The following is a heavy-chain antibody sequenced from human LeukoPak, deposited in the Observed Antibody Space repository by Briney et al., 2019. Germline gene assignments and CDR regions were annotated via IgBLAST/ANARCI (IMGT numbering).Heavy chain of an antibody. CDR1: GGSISSGDYY. D-gene: IGHD1-26*01. CDR3: ARETSGSYSTIDY. J-gene: IGHJ4*02. CDR2: IYYSGST. Sequence: SETLSLTCTVSGGSISSGDYYWSWIRQPPGKGLEWIGYIYYSGSTYYNPSLKSRVTISVDTSKYQSSLKLSPVTAADTAVYYCARETSGSYSTIDYWDQGTLVTVSS. V-gene: IGHV4-30-4*08.